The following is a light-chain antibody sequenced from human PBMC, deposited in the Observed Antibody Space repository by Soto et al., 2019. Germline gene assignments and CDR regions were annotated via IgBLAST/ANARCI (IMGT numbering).Light chain of an antibody. CDR2: AAS. CDR1: DNIAKY. V-gene: IGKV1-39*01. Sequence: DIQTTQSPSSLSASVGDRVTITCRTSDNIAKYLNWYQQKPGQVPKLLIVAASRLQSGVPTRFSGTGSGTDFTLTIKNLQPEDFANYYCQQSYSAPPWTLGQGTKVDIK. J-gene: IGKJ1*01. CDR3: QQSYSAPPWT.